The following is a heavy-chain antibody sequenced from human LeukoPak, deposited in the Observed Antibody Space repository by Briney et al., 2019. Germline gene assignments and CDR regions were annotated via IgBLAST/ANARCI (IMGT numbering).Heavy chain of an antibody. CDR1: GFTFSSYA. CDR3: AKDGSGSV. V-gene: IGHV3-30-3*01. D-gene: IGHD3-10*01. CDR2: ISYDGSNK. J-gene: IGHJ4*02. Sequence: GGSLRLSCAASGFTFSSYAMHWVRQAPGKGREWVAVISYDGSNKYYADSVKGRVTISRDNSKNTLYLQMNSLSAEDTAVYYCAKDGSGSVWGQGTLVTVSS.